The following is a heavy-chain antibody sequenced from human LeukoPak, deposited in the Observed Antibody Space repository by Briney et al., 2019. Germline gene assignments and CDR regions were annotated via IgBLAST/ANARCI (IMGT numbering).Heavy chain of an antibody. J-gene: IGHJ4*02. D-gene: IGHD6-13*01. Sequence: PVGSLRLSCAASGFTFSSYAMSWVRQAPGKGLEWVSAISGSGGSTYYADSVKGRFTISRDNSKNTLYLQMNSLRAEDTAVYYCARVSTAVSLAIDYWGQGTLVTVST. CDR2: ISGSGGST. CDR3: ARVSTAVSLAIDY. V-gene: IGHV3-23*01. CDR1: GFTFSSYA.